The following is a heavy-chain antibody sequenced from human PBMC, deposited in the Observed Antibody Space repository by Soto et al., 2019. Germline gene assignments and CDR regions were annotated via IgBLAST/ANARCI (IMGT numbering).Heavy chain of an antibody. D-gene: IGHD3-16*01. CDR1: GLTFRSYW. CDR2: INTDGSLA. J-gene: IGHJ5*01. V-gene: IGHV3-74*03. Sequence: EVQLVESGGGLVQPGESLRLSCAASGLTFRSYWMHWVRQAPGKGLVWVSGINTDGSLAMYVDSVRGRFTISRDNAKNTLYLHMNSLRAEDTAVYYCVSDMQLGRRDSWCQGTLVTASS. CDR3: VSDMQLGRRDS.